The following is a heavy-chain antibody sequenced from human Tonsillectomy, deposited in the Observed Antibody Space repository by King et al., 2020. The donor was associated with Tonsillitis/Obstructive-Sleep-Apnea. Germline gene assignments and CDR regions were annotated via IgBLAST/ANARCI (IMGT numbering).Heavy chain of an antibody. D-gene: IGHD2-2*01. J-gene: IGHJ6*03. CDR3: ARVRPLVVPAARDYYYMDV. CDR2: ISDYNGNT. CDR1: GYTFTSYG. Sequence: QLVQSGAEVKKPGASVKVSCKASGYTFTSYGISWVRQAPGQGLEWRGWISDYNGNTNYAQKLQGRVTMTTETSTSTAYMELRSRRSDDTAVYYCARVRPLVVPAARDYYYMDVWGKGTTVTVSS. V-gene: IGHV1-18*01.